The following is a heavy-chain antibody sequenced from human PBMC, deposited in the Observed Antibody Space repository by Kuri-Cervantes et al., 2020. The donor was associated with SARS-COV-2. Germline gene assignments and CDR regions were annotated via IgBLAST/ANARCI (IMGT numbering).Heavy chain of an antibody. CDR3: ARDGYYDSSGYYYVVVYYFDY. J-gene: IGHJ4*02. V-gene: IGHV3-48*02. CDR2: ISSSSSTI. Sequence: GESLKISCAASGFTFSSYSMNWVRQAPGKGLEWVSYISSSSSTIYYADSVKGRFTISRDNAKNSLYLQMNSLRDEDTAVYYCARDGYYDSSGYYYVVVYYFDYWGQGTLVTVSS. CDR1: GFTFSSYS. D-gene: IGHD3-22*01.